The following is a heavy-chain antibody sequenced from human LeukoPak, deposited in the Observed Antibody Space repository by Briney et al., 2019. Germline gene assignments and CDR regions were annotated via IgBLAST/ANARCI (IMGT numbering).Heavy chain of an antibody. CDR3: ARGKGYTTSSRHRGIDN. CDR2: IKDSGSA. CDR1: GGSFSGYY. D-gene: IGHD6-6*01. V-gene: IGHV4-34*01. J-gene: IGHJ4*02. Sequence: SETLSLTCAVYGGSFSGYYWSWIRQPPGKGLEWIGEIKDSGSANYNPSLKSRVFISVDTSKNQFSLKLRSVTAADTAVDYCARGKGYTTSSRHRGIDNWGQGTLLTVSS.